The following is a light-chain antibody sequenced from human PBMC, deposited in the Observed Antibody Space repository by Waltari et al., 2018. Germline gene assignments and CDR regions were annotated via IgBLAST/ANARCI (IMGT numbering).Light chain of an antibody. CDR2: ELN. J-gene: IGLJ3*02. CDR1: SSDIGSYNL. Sequence: QSALTQPASVSVSPGQSITISCTGTSSDIGSYNLVSWYQQHPGKAPKLMIYELNKRPSGVFDRFSASKSANTASLTISGIQTEDEADYYCCSYAGGSTWVFGGGTRLTVL. CDR3: CSYAGGSTWV. V-gene: IGLV2-23*02.